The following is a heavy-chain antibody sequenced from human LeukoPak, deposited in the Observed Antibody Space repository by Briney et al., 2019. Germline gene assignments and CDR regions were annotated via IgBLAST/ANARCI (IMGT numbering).Heavy chain of an antibody. Sequence: GRSLRLLRAASGFTLSTYNMNWVRQAPGKGLEWVSSISSSTSYIYYAESVKGRFTISRDNSNNSLYLQMNSLRAEDTAVYYCARGLGELLGYPFDIWGQGTMVTVSS. CDR2: ISSSTSYI. CDR3: ARGLGELLGYPFDI. J-gene: IGHJ3*02. CDR1: GFTLSTYN. D-gene: IGHD3-10*01. V-gene: IGHV3-21*06.